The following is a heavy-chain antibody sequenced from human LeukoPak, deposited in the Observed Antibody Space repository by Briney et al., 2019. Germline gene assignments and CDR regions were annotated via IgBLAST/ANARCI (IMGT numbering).Heavy chain of an antibody. V-gene: IGHV3-11*01. J-gene: IGHJ2*01. CDR2: NSSGGDIM. CDR3: ARIYSSGWYPNRYFDL. CDR1: GHRFSDYY. Sequence: KTGGSLRLSCSASGHRFSDYYVSWIRQAPGKGLQRVSYNSSGGDIMHYADSVKVRFTISRDNAKNSLYLQMNSLRAEDTALYCCARIYSSGWYPNRYFDLWGRGTLVTVSS. D-gene: IGHD6-19*01.